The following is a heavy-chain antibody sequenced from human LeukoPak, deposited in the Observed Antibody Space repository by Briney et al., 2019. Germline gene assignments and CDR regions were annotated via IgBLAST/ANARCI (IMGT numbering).Heavy chain of an antibody. Sequence: PSETLSLTCTVSGGSISSYYWSWIRQPAGKGLEWIGRIYTSGSTNYNPSLKSRVTMSVDTSKNQFSLKLSSVTAPDTAVYCATGDTYDYWYFDLWGRGTLVTVSS. V-gene: IGHV4-4*07. CDR1: GGSISSYY. CDR2: IYTSGST. CDR3: ATGDTYDYWYFDL. J-gene: IGHJ2*01. D-gene: IGHD2-8*01.